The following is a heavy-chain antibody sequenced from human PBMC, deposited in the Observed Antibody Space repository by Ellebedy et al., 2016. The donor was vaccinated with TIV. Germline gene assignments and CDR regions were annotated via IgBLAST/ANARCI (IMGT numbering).Heavy chain of an antibody. CDR2: ISTSSSYT. D-gene: IGHD2-8*02. CDR3: VRTGRPWFDY. J-gene: IGHJ4*02. V-gene: IGHV3-11*06. Sequence: GESLKISCVASGFTFSDYYMSWIRQAPGKGLEWVSTISTSSSYTKCADSVKGRFTVSSDDAKNSLYLHINSLKAEETAVYYCVRTGRPWFDYWGQGTLVTVSS. CDR1: GFTFSDYY.